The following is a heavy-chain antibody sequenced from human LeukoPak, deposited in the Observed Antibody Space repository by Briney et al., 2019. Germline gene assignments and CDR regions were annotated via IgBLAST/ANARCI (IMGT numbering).Heavy chain of an antibody. CDR3: ARSSVRVPAAIRPRYFQH. CDR1: GGSLSSYY. D-gene: IGHD2-2*02. V-gene: IGHV4-59*04. J-gene: IGHJ1*01. Sequence: SETLSLTCTVSGGSLSSYYWSWIRQPPGEGLEWIGSIYYSGSTYYNPSLKSRVTISVDTSKNQFSLKLSSVTAADTAVYYCARSSVRVPAAIRPRYFQHWGQGTLVTVSS. CDR2: IYYSGST.